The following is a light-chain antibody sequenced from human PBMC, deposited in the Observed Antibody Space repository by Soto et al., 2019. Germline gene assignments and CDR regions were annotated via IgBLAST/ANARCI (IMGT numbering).Light chain of an antibody. CDR1: QSINSY. Sequence: DIQMTQSPSAQSASVGDRVTITCRASQSINSYLNCYQQKPGKAPKLRIYAASTLQSGVPSRFSGPGSETDFTLTITRLQPDDFATYYCQQCFSTPRTFGQGTRVHI. CDR2: AAS. J-gene: IGKJ1*01. V-gene: IGKV1-39*01. CDR3: QQCFSTPRT.